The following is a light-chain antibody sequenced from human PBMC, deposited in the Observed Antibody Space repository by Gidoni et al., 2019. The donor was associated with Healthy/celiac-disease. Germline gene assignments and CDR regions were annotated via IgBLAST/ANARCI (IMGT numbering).Light chain of an antibody. Sequence: EIVLTQSPVTLSLSPGERATLSCRASQSVSSSYLAWYQQKPGQAPRLLIYGASSRATGIPDRFSVSWSGTDFTLTISRLEPEDFAVYYCQQYGSSLLTFGGGTKVEIK. V-gene: IGKV3-20*01. J-gene: IGKJ4*01. CDR3: QQYGSSLLT. CDR2: GAS. CDR1: QSVSSSY.